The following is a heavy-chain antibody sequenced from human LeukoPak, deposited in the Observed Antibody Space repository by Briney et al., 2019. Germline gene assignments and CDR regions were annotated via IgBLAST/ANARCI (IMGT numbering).Heavy chain of an antibody. CDR1: GFTVSSNY. Sequence: GGSLRLSCAASGFTVSSNYMSWVRQAPGKGLEWVSVIYSGDRTYYADSVKGRFTISRDKSKNTLYLQMNSLRAEDTAVYYCARFEMGYYDSSGYYGYWGQGTLVTVSS. CDR2: IYSGDRT. J-gene: IGHJ4*02. D-gene: IGHD3-22*01. CDR3: ARFEMGYYDSSGYYGY. V-gene: IGHV3-66*01.